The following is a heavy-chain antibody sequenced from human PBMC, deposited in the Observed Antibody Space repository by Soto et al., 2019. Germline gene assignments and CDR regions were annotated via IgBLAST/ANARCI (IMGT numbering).Heavy chain of an antibody. J-gene: IGHJ4*02. CDR2: IIPIFGTA. D-gene: IGHD1-26*01. Sequence: QVQLVQSGAEVKKPGSSVKVSCKASGGTFSSYSINWVRQAPGQGLEWMGEIIPIFGTANYAQKFQGSVTITADESTSTAYMVLSSLLSEETAVYYCSRDGGRQCGGIVYWGQGTRVIVS. CDR3: SRDGGRQCGGIVY. CDR1: GGTFSSYS. V-gene: IGHV1-69*01.